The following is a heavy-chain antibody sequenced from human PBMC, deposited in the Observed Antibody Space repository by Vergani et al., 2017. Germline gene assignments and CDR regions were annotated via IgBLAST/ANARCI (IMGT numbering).Heavy chain of an antibody. CDR1: GGSISSYY. J-gene: IGHJ3*02. CDR2: IYTSGST. CDR3: ARVGPYGSGRLGWAFDI. Sequence: QVQLQESGPGLVKPSETLSLTCTVSGGSISSYYWSWIRQPAGKGLEWIGRIYTSGSTNYNPSLKSRVTMSVDTSKNQFSLKLSSVTAADTAVDYCARVGPYGSGRLGWAFDIWGQGTMVTVSS. V-gene: IGHV4-4*07. D-gene: IGHD3-10*01.